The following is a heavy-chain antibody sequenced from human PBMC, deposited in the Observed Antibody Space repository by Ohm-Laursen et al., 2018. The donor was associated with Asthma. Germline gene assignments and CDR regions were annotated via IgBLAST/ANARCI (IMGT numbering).Heavy chain of an antibody. CDR1: GFTFSSYW. CDR2: IKQDGSEK. V-gene: IGHV3-7*01. CDR3: AREYCGGDCYYYYYGMDV. Sequence: SLRLSCVASGFTFSSYWMSWVRQAPGKGLEWVANIKQDGSEKYYVDSVKGRFTISRDNAKNSLYLQMNSLRAEDTAVYYCAREYCGGDCYYYYYGMDVWGQGTTVTVSS. D-gene: IGHD2-21*01. J-gene: IGHJ6*02.